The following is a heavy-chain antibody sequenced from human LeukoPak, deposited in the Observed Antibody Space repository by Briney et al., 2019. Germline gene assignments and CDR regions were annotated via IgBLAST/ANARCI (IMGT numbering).Heavy chain of an antibody. CDR3: ARVLAPPSRTGISYFDY. CDR2: INPNSGGT. CDR1: GYTFTGYY. D-gene: IGHD1-1*01. J-gene: IGHJ4*02. Sequence: RRASVKVSCKASGYTFTGYYMHWVRQAPGQGLEWMGWINPNSGGTNYAQKFQGRVTMTRDTSISTAYMELSRLRSDDTAVYYCARVLAPPSRTGISYFDYWGQGTLVTVSS. V-gene: IGHV1-2*02.